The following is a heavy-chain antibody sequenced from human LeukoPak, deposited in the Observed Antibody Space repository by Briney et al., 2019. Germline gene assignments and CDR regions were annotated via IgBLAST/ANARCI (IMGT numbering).Heavy chain of an antibody. J-gene: IGHJ4*02. Sequence: GGSLRLSCAASGFTFSNYSMNWVRQAPGKGLEWVANIKQDGSEKYYVDSVKGRFTISRDNAKNSLYLQMNSLRAEDTAVYYCAREKGQITFGGVEDYWGQGTLVTVSS. V-gene: IGHV3-7*01. D-gene: IGHD3-16*01. CDR2: IKQDGSEK. CDR3: AREKGQITFGGVEDY. CDR1: GFTFSNYS.